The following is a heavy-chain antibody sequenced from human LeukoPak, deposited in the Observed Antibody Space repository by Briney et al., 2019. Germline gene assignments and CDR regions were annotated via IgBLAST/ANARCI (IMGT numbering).Heavy chain of an antibody. CDR3: ARDVAGYSRSFDI. CDR1: GDSISSPGYF. J-gene: IGHJ3*02. V-gene: IGHV4-61*02. D-gene: IGHD6-13*01. Sequence: SETLSLTCTVSGDSISSPGYFWSWIRQPAGKGLEWIGRIYTSGTYFSGSTDYNPSLESRVTISVDTSKNQFSLRLSSVTATDTAIYYCARDVAGYSRSFDIWGQGKMVTVSS. CDR2: IYTSGTYFSGST.